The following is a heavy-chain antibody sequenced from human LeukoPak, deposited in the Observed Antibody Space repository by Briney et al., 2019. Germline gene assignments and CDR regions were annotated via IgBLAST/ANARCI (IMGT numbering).Heavy chain of an antibody. V-gene: IGHV4-39*07. D-gene: IGHD5-24*01. Sequence: SETLSLTCTVSGGSITRSSYHWGWIRQPPGKGLEWIGSIYHSGSTYYNPSLKSRVTISVDTSKNQFSLKLSSVTAADTAVYYCARQRRDGYNYVDYWGQGTLVTVSS. CDR1: GGSITRSSYH. J-gene: IGHJ4*02. CDR3: ARQRRDGYNYVDY. CDR2: IYHSGST.